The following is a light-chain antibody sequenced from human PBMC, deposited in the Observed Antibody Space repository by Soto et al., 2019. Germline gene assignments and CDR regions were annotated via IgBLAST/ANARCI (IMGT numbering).Light chain of an antibody. CDR2: DAS. CDR3: QQRGSWPPSIT. Sequence: EIVLTQSPASLSLSPGERATLSCRAIQSVSSALAWYQQKPGQAPRLLIHDASSRATGIPARFSGSGSGTDFTLTISSLEPEDFAVYYCQQRGSWPPSITFGQGTRLEI. V-gene: IGKV3-11*01. CDR1: QSVSSA. J-gene: IGKJ5*01.